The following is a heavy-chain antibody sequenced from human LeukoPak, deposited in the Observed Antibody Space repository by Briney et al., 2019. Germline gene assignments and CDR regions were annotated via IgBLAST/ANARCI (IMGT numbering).Heavy chain of an antibody. J-gene: IGHJ5*02. V-gene: IGHV4-30-4*08. CDR1: GGSINSGDYY. D-gene: IGHD3-22*01. CDR2: IYYSGNT. Sequence: SQTLSLTCTVSGGSINSGDYYWDWIRQPPGKGLEWIGYIYYSGNTYYNPSIKTRVTISVDTSKNRCSLKLSSVTAADTAVYYCARRGKWLQLFDPWGQGTLVTVSS. CDR3: ARRGKWLQLFDP.